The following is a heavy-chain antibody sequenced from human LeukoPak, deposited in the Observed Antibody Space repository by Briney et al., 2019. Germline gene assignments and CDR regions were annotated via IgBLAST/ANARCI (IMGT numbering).Heavy chain of an antibody. CDR1: GFTFSDYY. J-gene: IGHJ3*01. CDR3: ASLGTAMNSDAFDV. D-gene: IGHD5-18*01. V-gene: IGHV3-11*04. Sequence: GGSLRLSCAASGFTFSDYYMSWLRQAPGKGLEWVSYISSSGSTKYYADSVKGRFTISRDNAKNSLYLQMNSLTAEDTAVYYCASLGTAMNSDAFDVWGQGAMVTVSS. CDR2: ISSSGSTK.